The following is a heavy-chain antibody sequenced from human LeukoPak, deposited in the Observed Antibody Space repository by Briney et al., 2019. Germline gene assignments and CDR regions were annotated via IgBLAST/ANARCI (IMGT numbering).Heavy chain of an antibody. CDR3: ALQEGVRWEYLQH. D-gene: IGHD4-23*01. J-gene: IGHJ1*01. V-gene: IGHV1-69*01. CDR2: IIPIVGTA. CDR1: GGTFSSYA. Sequence: SVKVSCKASGGTFSSYAISWVRQAPGQGLEWMGGIIPIVGTANYAHKFQGRVTITADESTSTAYMDLSPLTSEGTAVYYCALQEGVRWEYLQHWGQGTLVTVSS.